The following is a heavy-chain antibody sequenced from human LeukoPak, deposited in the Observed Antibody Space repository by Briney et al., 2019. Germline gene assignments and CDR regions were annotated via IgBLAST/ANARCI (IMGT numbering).Heavy chain of an antibody. Sequence: GGSLRLSCAASGFTFSSYGMHWVRQAPGKGLEWVAFIRYDGSNKYYADSVKGRFTISRDNSKNTLYLQMNSLRAEDTAVYYCAGGGYSYGYPFDYWGQGTLVTVSS. CDR1: GFTFSSYG. CDR2: IRYDGSNK. D-gene: IGHD5-18*01. J-gene: IGHJ4*02. V-gene: IGHV3-30*02. CDR3: AGGGYSYGYPFDY.